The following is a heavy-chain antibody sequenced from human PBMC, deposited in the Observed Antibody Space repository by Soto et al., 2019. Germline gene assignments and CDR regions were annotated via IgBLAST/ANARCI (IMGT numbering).Heavy chain of an antibody. J-gene: IGHJ4*02. CDR1: GGSISSYY. CDR2: IYYSGST. V-gene: IGHV4-59*01. CDR3: ARLYCSGGSCYAVSFDY. D-gene: IGHD2-15*01. Sequence: QVQLQESGPGLVKPSETLSLTCTVSGGSISSYYWSWIRQPPGKGLEWIGYIYYSGSTNYNPSLKSRVTISVDTAKNQFSLKLSSVTAADTAVYYCARLYCSGGSCYAVSFDYWGQGTLVTVSS.